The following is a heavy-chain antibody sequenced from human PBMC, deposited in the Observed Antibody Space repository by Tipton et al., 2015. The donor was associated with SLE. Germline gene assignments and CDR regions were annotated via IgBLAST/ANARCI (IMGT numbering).Heavy chain of an antibody. J-gene: IGHJ1*01. D-gene: IGHD2-8*02. Sequence: TLSLTCAASGYSISSGYYWGWIRQPPGKGLEWIGSIYHSGSTYYNPSLKSRVTISVDTSKNQFSLKLSPVTAADTAVYYCARFGKNDVLVVVQHWGQGTLVTVAS. CDR3: ARFGKNDVLVVVQH. CDR1: GYSISSGYY. V-gene: IGHV4-38-2*01. CDR2: IYHSGST.